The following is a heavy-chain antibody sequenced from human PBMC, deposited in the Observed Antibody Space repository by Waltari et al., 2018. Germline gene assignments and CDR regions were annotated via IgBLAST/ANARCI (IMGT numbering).Heavy chain of an antibody. J-gene: IGHJ3*02. CDR2: INPNSGGT. V-gene: IGHV1-2*06. CDR3: ARDNEPI. D-gene: IGHD1-1*01. Sequence: QVQLVQSGAEVKKPGASVQVSCKASGYTFTGYYMNWVRQAPGQGLEWMGRINPNSGGTNYAQKVQGRVTMTRDTSISTDYMELSRLRSDDTAVYYCARDNEPIWGQGTMVTVSS. CDR1: GYTFTGYY.